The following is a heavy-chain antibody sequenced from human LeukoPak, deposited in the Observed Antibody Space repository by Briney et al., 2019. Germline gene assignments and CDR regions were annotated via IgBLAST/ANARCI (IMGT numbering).Heavy chain of an antibody. J-gene: IGHJ4*02. V-gene: IGHV3-23*01. D-gene: IGHD3-22*01. CDR3: AKGTHYYDSSGYPDY. CDR2: ISGSGGST. Sequence: ISGSGGSTYYADSVKGRFTISRDNSKNTLYLQMNSLRAEDTAVYYCAKGTHYYDSSGYPDYWGQGTLVTVSS.